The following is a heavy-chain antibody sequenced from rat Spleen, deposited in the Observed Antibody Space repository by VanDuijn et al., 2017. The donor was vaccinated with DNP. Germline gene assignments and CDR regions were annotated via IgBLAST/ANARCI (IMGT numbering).Heavy chain of an antibody. D-gene: IGHD1-12*03. CDR3: ARGNDGYFPNWYFDF. Sequence: EVQLQESGPGLVKPSQSLSLTCSVTGYSITSSYRWNWIRKFPGNKLEWMGSVNSAGNTNYNPSPKSRISITRDTSKNQFFLHLNSVTTEDTATYYCARGNDGYFPNWYFDFWGPGTMVTVSS. CDR2: VNSAGNT. V-gene: IGHV3-3*01. CDR1: GYSITSSYR. J-gene: IGHJ1*01.